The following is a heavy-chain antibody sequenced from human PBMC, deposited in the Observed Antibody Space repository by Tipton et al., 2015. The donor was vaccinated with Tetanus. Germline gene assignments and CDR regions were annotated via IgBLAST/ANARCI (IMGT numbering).Heavy chain of an antibody. J-gene: IGHJ6*02. V-gene: IGHV4-59*01. D-gene: IGHD3-9*01. CDR3: ARSPFDVVTGFYYYGVDV. CDR1: GGPISYFY. Sequence: TLSLTCTVSGGPISYFYWGWIRQPPGKGQEWIGHICHRGSTQYNASLKGRVTLSIDTSKCQSSLNLSSVTAADTAVYYCARSPFDVVTGFYYYGVDVWGQGTTVTVSS. CDR2: ICHRGST.